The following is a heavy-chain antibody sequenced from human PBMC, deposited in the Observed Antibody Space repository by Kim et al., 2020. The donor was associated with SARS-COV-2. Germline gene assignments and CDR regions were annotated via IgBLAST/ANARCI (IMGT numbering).Heavy chain of an antibody. V-gene: IGHV3-21*01. CDR2: ISSSSSYI. J-gene: IGHJ6*02. CDR3: ARDQIVATIIYYYYGMDV. CDR1: GFTFSSYS. D-gene: IGHD5-12*01. Sequence: GGSLRLSCSASGFTFSSYSMNWVRQDPGKGLEWVSSISSSSSYIYYADSVKGRFTISRDNAKNSLYLQMNSLRAEDTAVYYCARDQIVATIIYYYYGMDVWGQGTTGTVSS.